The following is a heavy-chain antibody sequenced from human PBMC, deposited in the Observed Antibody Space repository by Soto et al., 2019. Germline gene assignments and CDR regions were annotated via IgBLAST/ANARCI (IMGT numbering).Heavy chain of an antibody. V-gene: IGHV1-69*13. J-gene: IGHJ4*02. CDR1: GGTFSSYA. CDR3: GRAGGSYYGYFDY. D-gene: IGHD1-26*01. CDR2: IIPIFGTA. Sequence: AVKVSCKASGGTFSSYAISGVRQAPGQGLEWMGGIIPIFGTANYAQKFQGRVTITADESTSTAYMELSSLRSEDTAVYYCGRAGGSYYGYFDYWGQGTLVTVSS.